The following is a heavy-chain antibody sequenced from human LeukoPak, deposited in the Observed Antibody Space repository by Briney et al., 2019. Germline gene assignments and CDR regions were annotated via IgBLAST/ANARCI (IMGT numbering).Heavy chain of an antibody. CDR3: AWGFSCRLKYFDY. V-gene: IGHV3-74*01. CDR2: IKDGERGT. CDR1: GFSFGTYW. J-gene: IGHJ4*02. D-gene: IGHD3-16*01. Sequence: PGGSLRLSCVASGFSFGTYWMNWVRLDPGKGLVWVSHIKDGERGTDYADSVKGRFTVSRDNAKNTLFLQMSSLRAEDTAVYYSAWGFSCRLKYFDYWGQGTLVTVSS.